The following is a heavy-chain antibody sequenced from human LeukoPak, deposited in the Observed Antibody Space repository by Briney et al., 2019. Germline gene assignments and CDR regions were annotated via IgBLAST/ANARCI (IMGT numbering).Heavy chain of an antibody. CDR2: ISGSGGST. Sequence: GGSLRLSCAASGFTFSSYAMSWVRQAPGKGLEWVSAISGSGGSTYYADSVKGRFTISRDNAKNSLYLQMNSLRVEDTAVYFCARWGSELPDDAFDIWGQGTVVTVSS. D-gene: IGHD6-25*01. V-gene: IGHV3-23*01. CDR1: GFTFSSYA. CDR3: ARWGSELPDDAFDI. J-gene: IGHJ3*02.